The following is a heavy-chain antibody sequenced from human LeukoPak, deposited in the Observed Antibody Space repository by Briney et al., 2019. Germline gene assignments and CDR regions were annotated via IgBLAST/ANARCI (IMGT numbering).Heavy chain of an antibody. CDR3: ARGPRGSYSVDY. V-gene: IGHV3-53*01. CDR1: GFTVSSNY. CDR2: IYSGGST. Sequence: PGGSLRLSCAASGFTVSSNYMSWVRQAPGKGLEWVAVIYSGGSTYYADPVQGRFTISRDNSKNTLYLQMNSLRAEDTAVYYCARGPRGSYSVDYWGQGTLVTVSS. D-gene: IGHD1-26*01. J-gene: IGHJ4*02.